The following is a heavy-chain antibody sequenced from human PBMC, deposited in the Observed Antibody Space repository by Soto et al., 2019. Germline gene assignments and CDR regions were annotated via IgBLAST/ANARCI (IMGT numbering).Heavy chain of an antibody. D-gene: IGHD5-12*01. J-gene: IGHJ5*02. V-gene: IGHV4-59*01. Sequence: QVQLQESGPRLVKSSETLSLTCTVSGDSISSYYWTWIRQPPGKGLEWIGYIYYSGSTNYNPSRKRRVTIAVVTSKNQYSLKLTSVTAADTAVYYCARGVATIGPWGQGTLVTVSS. CDR2: IYYSGST. CDR3: ARGVATIGP. CDR1: GDSISSYY.